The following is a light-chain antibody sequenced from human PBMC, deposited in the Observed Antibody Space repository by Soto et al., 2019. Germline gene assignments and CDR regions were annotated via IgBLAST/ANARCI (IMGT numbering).Light chain of an antibody. Sequence: IVLTQSPGTLALSPGERATLSCRASQSVSSRFFAWYQQKPGQAPRLLIHVATNRVTGVPDRFSGSGSGTDFTLTISRLEPEDFAVYYCQHYDSSSRYTFGQGIKLE. CDR3: QHYDSSSRYT. CDR1: QSVSSRF. J-gene: IGKJ2*01. CDR2: VAT. V-gene: IGKV3-20*01.